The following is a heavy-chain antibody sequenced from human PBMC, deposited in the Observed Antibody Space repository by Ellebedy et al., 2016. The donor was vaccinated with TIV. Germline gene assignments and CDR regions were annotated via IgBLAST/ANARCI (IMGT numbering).Heavy chain of an antibody. Sequence: ASVKVSXXASGYTFTGYYMHWVRQAPGQGLEWMGWINPNSGGTNYAQKFQGRVTMTRDTSISTAYMELSRLRSDDTAVYYCARDEEGGSYYVHFDYWGQGTLVTVSS. V-gene: IGHV1-2*02. J-gene: IGHJ4*02. CDR1: GYTFTGYY. CDR3: ARDEEGGSYYVHFDY. CDR2: INPNSGGT. D-gene: IGHD1-26*01.